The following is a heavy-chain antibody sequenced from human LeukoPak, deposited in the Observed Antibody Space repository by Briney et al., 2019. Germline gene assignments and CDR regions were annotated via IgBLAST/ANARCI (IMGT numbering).Heavy chain of an antibody. CDR1: GYSFSTFL. CDR2: IYPGDSDT. V-gene: IGHV5-51*01. J-gene: IGHJ4*02. CDR3: ARDNSNYFDY. D-gene: IGHD4-11*01. Sequence: GESLKISCKGSGYSFSTFLIGWVRQMPGKGLEWMGIIYPGDSDTRYSPSFQGQVTISADKSISTAYLQWSSLKASDTAMYYCARDNSNYFDYWGQGTLVTVSS.